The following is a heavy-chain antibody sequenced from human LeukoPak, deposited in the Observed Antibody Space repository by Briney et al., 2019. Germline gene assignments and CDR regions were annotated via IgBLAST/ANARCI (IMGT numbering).Heavy chain of an antibody. CDR3: ARGPIFGVVIGSGFDY. V-gene: IGHV4-59*12. Sequence: SETLSLTCTVSGGSISSYYWSWIRQPPGKGLEWIGYIYYSGSTNYNPSLKSRVTISVDTSKNQFSLKLSSVTAADTAVYYCARGPIFGVVIGSGFDYWGQGTLVTVSS. J-gene: IGHJ4*02. CDR2: IYYSGST. D-gene: IGHD3-3*01. CDR1: GGSISSYY.